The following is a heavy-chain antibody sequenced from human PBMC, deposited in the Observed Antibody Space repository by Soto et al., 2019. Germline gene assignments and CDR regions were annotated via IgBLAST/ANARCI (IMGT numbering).Heavy chain of an antibody. CDR2: IKQDGSEK. CDR1: GFTFSSYW. Sequence: EVQLVESGGGLVQPGGSLRLSCAASGFTFSSYWMSWVRQAPGKGLEWVANIKQDGSEKYYVDSVKGRFTISRDNAKNSLYLQMNSLRAEVTAVYYCARVPKCSSTSCYESYFDYWGQGTLVTVSS. J-gene: IGHJ4*02. V-gene: IGHV3-7*05. D-gene: IGHD2-2*01. CDR3: ARVPKCSSTSCYESYFDY.